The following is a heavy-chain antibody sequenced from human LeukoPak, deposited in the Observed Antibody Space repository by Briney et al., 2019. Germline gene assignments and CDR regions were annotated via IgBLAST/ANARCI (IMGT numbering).Heavy chain of an antibody. CDR2: IYTSGST. CDR1: GGSISSSNYY. D-gene: IGHD6-19*01. CDR3: ARPRSTSGWDGDFDY. Sequence: PSETLSLTCTVSGGSISSSNYYWGWIRQPAGKGLEWIGRIYTSGSTNYNPSLKSRVTMSVDTSKNQFSLNLGSVTAADTAVYYCARPRSTSGWDGDFDYWGQGTLVTVSS. J-gene: IGHJ4*02. V-gene: IGHV4-61*02.